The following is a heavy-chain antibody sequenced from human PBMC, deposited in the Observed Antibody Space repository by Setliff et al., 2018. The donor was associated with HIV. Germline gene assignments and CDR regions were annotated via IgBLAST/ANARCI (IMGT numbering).Heavy chain of an antibody. CDR3: ASARIPTGGTSTSFDY. Sequence: GGSLRLSCAASGFTFSTYSMNWVRQAPGKGLEWVSYISGNNDAIHYADSVKGRFTISRDNANNSLYLQMNSLRAEDTAVYYCASARIPTGGTSTSFDYCGQGTLVTVSS. V-gene: IGHV3-48*01. CDR2: ISGNNDAI. J-gene: IGHJ4*02. CDR1: GFTFSTYS. D-gene: IGHD1-1*01.